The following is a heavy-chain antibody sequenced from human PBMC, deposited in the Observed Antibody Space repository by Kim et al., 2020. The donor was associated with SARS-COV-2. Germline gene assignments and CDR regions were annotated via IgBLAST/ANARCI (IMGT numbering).Heavy chain of an antibody. D-gene: IGHD1-26*01. CDR3: ARVKGGNYYYGMDV. V-gene: IGHV3-30*02. Sequence: YAGSVQGRFTISRDNSKNTLYLQMNSLRAEDTAVYYCARVKGGNYYYGMDVWGQGTTVTVSS. J-gene: IGHJ6*02.